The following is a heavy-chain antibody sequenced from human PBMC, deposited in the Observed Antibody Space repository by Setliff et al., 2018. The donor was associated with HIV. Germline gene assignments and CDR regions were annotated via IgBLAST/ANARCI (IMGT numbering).Heavy chain of an antibody. CDR1: GYSISSGYY. J-gene: IGHJ4*02. CDR3: ARAGSAAASPLDY. Sequence: SETLSLTCTVSGYSISSGYYWGWIRQPPGKGLEWIGSIYHSGSTYYNPSLKSRVTISIDTSKNQFSLKLTSVTAADTAVYYCARAGSAAASPLDYWGQGTPVTVSS. D-gene: IGHD6-6*01. CDR2: IYHSGST. V-gene: IGHV4-38-2*02.